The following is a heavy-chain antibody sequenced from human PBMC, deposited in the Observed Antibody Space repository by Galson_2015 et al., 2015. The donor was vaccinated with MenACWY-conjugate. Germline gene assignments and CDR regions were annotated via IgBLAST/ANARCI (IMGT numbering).Heavy chain of an antibody. J-gene: IGHJ6*02. CDR2: IDPVNSNI. CDR3: ARHPPGGRGMDV. V-gene: IGHV5-51*01. CDR1: GSSFPHYW. Sequence: QSGAEVTKPGESLQISCKGSGSSFPHYWIAWVRQMPGKGLEWVGLIDPVNSNIRYSPSFQGQVTISADESISTAYLQWSSLKASDTATYYCARHPPGGRGMDVWGRGTTVTVSS. D-gene: IGHD1-26*01.